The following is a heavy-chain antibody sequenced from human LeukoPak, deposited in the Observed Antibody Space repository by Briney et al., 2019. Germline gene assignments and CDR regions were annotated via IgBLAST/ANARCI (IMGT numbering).Heavy chain of an antibody. V-gene: IGHV4-59*01. D-gene: IGHD3-22*01. Sequence: SETLSLTCTVSGGSISSYYWSWIRQPPGKGLEWIGYIYYSGSTNYNPSLKSRVTISVDTSKNQFSLKLSSVTAADTAVYYCARVIHYYDSSGCFDYWGQGTLVTVSS. CDR2: IYYSGST. CDR3: ARVIHYYDSSGCFDY. CDR1: GGSISSYY. J-gene: IGHJ4*02.